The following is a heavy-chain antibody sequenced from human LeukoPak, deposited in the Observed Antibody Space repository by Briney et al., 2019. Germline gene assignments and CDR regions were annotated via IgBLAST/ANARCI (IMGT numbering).Heavy chain of an antibody. J-gene: IGHJ4*02. D-gene: IGHD1-26*01. V-gene: IGHV3-30*02. CDR1: GFTFSSYG. Sequence: GGSLRLSCAASGFTFSSYGMHWVRQAPGKGLEWVAFIRYDGSSKYYADSVKGRFTISRDNSKNTLYLQMNSLNDTAVYYCARYGVGATHFDYWGQGTLVTVSS. CDR3: ARYGVGATHFDY. CDR2: IRYDGSSK.